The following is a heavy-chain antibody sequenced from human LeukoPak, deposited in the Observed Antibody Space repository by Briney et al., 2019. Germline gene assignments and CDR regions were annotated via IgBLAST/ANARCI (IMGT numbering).Heavy chain of an antibody. D-gene: IGHD3-22*01. Sequence: ASVKVSCKASGYTFTSYYMHWVRQAPGQGLEWMGIIRPSGGSTSYAQKFQGRVTMTRDTSTSTVYMELSSLRSEDTAVYYCARAGLRPEKNYYDSSGYYHYWGQGTLVTVSS. CDR2: IRPSGGST. CDR1: GYTFTSYY. J-gene: IGHJ4*02. CDR3: ARAGLRPEKNYYDSSGYYHY. V-gene: IGHV1-46*01.